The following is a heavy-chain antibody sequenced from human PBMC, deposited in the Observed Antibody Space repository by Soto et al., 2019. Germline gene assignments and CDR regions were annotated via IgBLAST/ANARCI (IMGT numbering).Heavy chain of an antibody. J-gene: IGHJ4*02. V-gene: IGHV4-61*01. Sequence: SLTCTVSGGSVISGSYYWSWIRKPPGKGLEWIGYIYYSGSTNYNPSLKSRVTISVDTSKNQFSLKLSSVTAADTAVYYCARVNIVGATYSSDYWGQGTPVTVSS. CDR3: ARVNIVGATYSSDY. CDR2: IYYSGST. D-gene: IGHD1-26*01. CDR1: GGSVISGSYY.